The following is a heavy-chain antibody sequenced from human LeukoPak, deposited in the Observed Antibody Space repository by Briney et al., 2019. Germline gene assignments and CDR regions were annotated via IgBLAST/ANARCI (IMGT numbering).Heavy chain of an antibody. D-gene: IGHD3-9*01. Sequence: ASVKVSCKASGYTFTGYYMHWVRQAPGQGLEWMGWINPNSGGTNYAQKFQGRVTMTRDTSISTAYMELSRLRSDDTAVYYCARESGALRYFDWLEDFDNWGQGTLVTVSS. CDR2: INPNSGGT. V-gene: IGHV1-2*02. J-gene: IGHJ4*02. CDR1: GYTFTGYY. CDR3: ARESGALRYFDWLEDFDN.